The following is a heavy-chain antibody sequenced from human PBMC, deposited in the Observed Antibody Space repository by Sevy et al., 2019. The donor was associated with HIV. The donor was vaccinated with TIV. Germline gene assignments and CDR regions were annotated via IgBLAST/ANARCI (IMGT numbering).Heavy chain of an antibody. V-gene: IGHV3-66*02. Sequence: GGSLRLSCAISGFTVNDKYIIWVRQAPRKGLEWVSVIFSSGSTYYADSAKGRFTISRDNSKNTVDLQMNSVRVEDTAVYYCVSLFLSYRSGWSYFDYWGQGTLVTVSS. CDR1: GFTVNDKY. CDR2: IFSSGST. CDR3: VSLFLSYRSGWSYFDY. J-gene: IGHJ4*02. D-gene: IGHD6-19*01.